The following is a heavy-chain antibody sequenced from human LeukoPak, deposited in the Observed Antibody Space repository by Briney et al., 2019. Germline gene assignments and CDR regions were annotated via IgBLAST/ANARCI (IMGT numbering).Heavy chain of an antibody. CDR2: IYYSGST. D-gene: IGHD3-22*01. Sequence: PSETLSLTCTVSGGSISSYYWSWIRQPPGKGLEWIGYIYYSGSTKYNPSLKSRVTISVDTSKNQFSLKMSSVTAADTAVYYCARAMERITMIVVVPYAFDIWGQGTMVTVSS. J-gene: IGHJ3*02. V-gene: IGHV4-59*01. CDR3: ARAMERITMIVVVPYAFDI. CDR1: GGSISSYY.